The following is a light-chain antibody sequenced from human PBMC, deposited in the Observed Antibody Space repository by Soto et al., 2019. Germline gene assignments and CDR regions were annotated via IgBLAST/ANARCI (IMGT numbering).Light chain of an antibody. Sequence: DIQMTQSPSSLSASVGDRVTITGRVSQGISHFLAWYQQKPGKVPKLLIYAASILQSGVPPRFSGSGSGTEFTITISILQPEDVATYYCQKYNTVPRTFGQGTKVEI. CDR3: QKYNTVPRT. CDR2: AAS. V-gene: IGKV1-27*01. CDR1: QGISHF. J-gene: IGKJ1*01.